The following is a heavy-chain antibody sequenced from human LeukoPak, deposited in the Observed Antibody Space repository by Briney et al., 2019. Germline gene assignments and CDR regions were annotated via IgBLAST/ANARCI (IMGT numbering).Heavy chain of an antibody. CDR2: IYYSGST. V-gene: IGHV4-59*12. D-gene: IGHD6-19*01. Sequence: SETLSLTCTVSGGSISSYYWSWIRQPPGRGLEWIGYIYYSGSTNYNPSLKSRVTISVDTSKNQFSLKLSSVTAADTAVYYCAREEPAVAGGIDYWGQGTLVTVSS. J-gene: IGHJ4*02. CDR1: GGSISSYY. CDR3: AREEPAVAGGIDY.